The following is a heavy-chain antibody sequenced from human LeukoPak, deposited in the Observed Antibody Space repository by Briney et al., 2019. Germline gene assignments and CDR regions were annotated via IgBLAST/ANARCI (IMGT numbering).Heavy chain of an antibody. V-gene: IGHV4-30-4*01. CDR2: MYYSGST. J-gene: IGHJ5*02. D-gene: IGHD3-22*01. CDR3: ARPHYYYSRIDP. Sequence: SETLSLTCTVSGGSISSGDYYWIWIRQPPGKGLEWIAYMYYSGSTYYNPSLKSRVTMSADTSKNQLSLKLSSVTAADTAVYYCARPHYYYSRIDPWGQGILVTVSS. CDR1: GGSISSGDYY.